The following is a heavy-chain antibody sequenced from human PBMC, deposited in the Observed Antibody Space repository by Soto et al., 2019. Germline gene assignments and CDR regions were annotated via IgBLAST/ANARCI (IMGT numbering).Heavy chain of an antibody. D-gene: IGHD4-17*01. V-gene: IGHV4-31*03. CDR3: ARGRAPGNYGDYYFDY. CDR1: GGSISSGGYY. Sequence: QVQLQESGPGLVKPSQTLSLTCTVSGGSISSGGYYWSWIRQHPGKGLEWIGYIYYSGSTYYNPSLKSRVNISVDTSKNQFSLKLSSVTAADTAVYYCARGRAPGNYGDYYFDYWGQGTLVTVSS. J-gene: IGHJ4*02. CDR2: IYYSGST.